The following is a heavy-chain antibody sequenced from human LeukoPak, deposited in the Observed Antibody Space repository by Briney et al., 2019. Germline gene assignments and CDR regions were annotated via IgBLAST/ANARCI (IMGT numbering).Heavy chain of an antibody. CDR3: ATVEREYFDTSGYYNR. V-gene: IGHV1-24*01. J-gene: IGHJ5*02. CDR2: FDPEDGRT. CDR1: GYTLTEFS. D-gene: IGHD3-22*01. Sequence: ASVKVSCKISGYTLTEFSMHWVRQAPGKGLEWMGGFDPEDGRTIYAPKFQGRFTMTEDTSTDTSYMELSSLSSEDTAVYFCATVEREYFDTSGYYNRWGQGTLVTVSS.